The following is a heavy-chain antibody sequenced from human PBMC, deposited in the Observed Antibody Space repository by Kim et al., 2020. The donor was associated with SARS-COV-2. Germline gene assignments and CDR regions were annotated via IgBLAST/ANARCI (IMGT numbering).Heavy chain of an antibody. CDR1: GGSLSSSSYY. CDR3: ARRQRYSSGWYVAFYYYYMDV. V-gene: IGHV4-39*01. Sequence: SETLSLTCTVSGGSLSSSSYYWGWIRQPPGKGLEWIGTAYYIGNTYYNPSLKSRVTISADTSKTQFSLKLGSVTAADTAVYYCARRQRYSSGWYVAFYYYYMDVWGKGTTVTVSS. D-gene: IGHD6-19*01. CDR2: AYYIGNT. J-gene: IGHJ6*03.